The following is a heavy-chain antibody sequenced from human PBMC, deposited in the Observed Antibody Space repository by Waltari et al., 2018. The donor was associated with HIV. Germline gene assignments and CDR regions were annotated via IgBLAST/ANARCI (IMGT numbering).Heavy chain of an antibody. CDR3: ARGFCSGGSCYSPWFDP. J-gene: IGHJ5*02. CDR2: MNPNSGNT. CDR1: GYTFTSYD. V-gene: IGHV1-8*01. Sequence: QVQLVQSGAEVKKPGASVKVSCKASGYTFTSYDINWVRQATGQGLEWMGWMNPNSGNTGYAQKFQGRVTMTRNTSISTAYMELSSLRSDDTAVYYCARGFCSGGSCYSPWFDPWGQGTLVTVSS. D-gene: IGHD2-15*01.